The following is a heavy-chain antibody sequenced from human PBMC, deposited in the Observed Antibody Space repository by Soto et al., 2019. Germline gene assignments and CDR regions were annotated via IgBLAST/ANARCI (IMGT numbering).Heavy chain of an antibody. V-gene: IGHV4-34*01. CDR2: INHSGST. J-gene: IGHJ6*02. CDR1: GGSFSGYY. CDR3: ARPRDYYYYGMDV. Sequence: SSDTLSLTCAFYGGSFSGYYWSWIRQHPGKGLEWIGEINHSGSTNYNPSLKSRVTISVDTSKNQFSLKLSSVTAADTAVYYCARPRDYYYYGMDVWGQGTTVT.